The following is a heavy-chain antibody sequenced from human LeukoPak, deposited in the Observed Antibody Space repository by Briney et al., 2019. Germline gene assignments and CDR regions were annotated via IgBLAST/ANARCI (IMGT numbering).Heavy chain of an antibody. CDR2: ISYDGSNK. D-gene: IGHD6-19*01. CDR3: ARGPSEYSRGWHPVGY. Sequence: GGSPRLSCAASGFTFSSYAMHRGRQAPGKGLEWVAVISYDGSNKYYADSVKGRFTISRDNSKNTLYLQMNSLRAEDTAVYYCARGPSEYSRGWHPVGYWGQGTLVTVSS. J-gene: IGHJ4*02. CDR1: GFTFSSYA. V-gene: IGHV3-30*04.